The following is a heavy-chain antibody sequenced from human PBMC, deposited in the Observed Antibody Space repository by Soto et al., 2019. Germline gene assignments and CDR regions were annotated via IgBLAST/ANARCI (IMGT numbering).Heavy chain of an antibody. CDR2: VYYSGST. V-gene: IGHV4-30-4*01. J-gene: IGHJ4*02. D-gene: IGHD3-10*01. Sequence: QVQLQESGPGLVKPSQTLSLTCTVSGGSISSGDYYWSWIRQPPGKGLEWIGYVYYSGSTYYNPSRKSRVTISVDTTKNQFSRKLSSVTAADTAGYYGAGVGGFGATTIDYWGQGTLVTVSS. CDR3: AGVGGFGATTIDY. CDR1: GGSISSGDYY.